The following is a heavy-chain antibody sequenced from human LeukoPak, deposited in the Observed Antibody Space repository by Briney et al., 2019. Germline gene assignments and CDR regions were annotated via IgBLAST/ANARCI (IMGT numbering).Heavy chain of an antibody. J-gene: IGHJ3*02. CDR1: GYTFTGYY. Sequence: ASVKVSCKASGYTFTGYYMHWVRQAPGQGLEWMGWINPNSGGTNYAQKFQGRVTMTRDTSTSTAYMELSRLRSDDTAVYYCARPQAPSLLWFGELTYDAFDIWGQGTMVTVSS. V-gene: IGHV1-2*02. D-gene: IGHD3-10*01. CDR2: INPNSGGT. CDR3: ARPQAPSLLWFGELTYDAFDI.